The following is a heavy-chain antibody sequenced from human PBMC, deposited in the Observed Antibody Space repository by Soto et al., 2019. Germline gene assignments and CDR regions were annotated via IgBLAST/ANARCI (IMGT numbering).Heavy chain of an antibody. CDR2: INPGDSDT. V-gene: IGHV5-51*01. J-gene: IGHJ6*02. CDR1: GFIVNKYR. Sequence: GESLKISYEASGFIVNKYRIGWVRQMPVKDLEWMGIINPGDSDTRYSPSFQGQVTISADKSISTAYLQCSTLKDSDTPTSSSATSYGESYYYYYRIDGCGRGTRVTVSS. D-gene: IGHD4-17*01. CDR3: ATSYGESYYYYYRIDG.